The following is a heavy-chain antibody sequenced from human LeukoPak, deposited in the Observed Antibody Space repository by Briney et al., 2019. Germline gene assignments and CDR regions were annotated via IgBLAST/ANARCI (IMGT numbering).Heavy chain of an antibody. CDR3: AELGITMIGGV. V-gene: IGHV3-23*01. D-gene: IGHD3-10*02. CDR2: IRGSGDRT. J-gene: IGHJ6*04. CDR1: GFTFSSYA. Sequence: GGSPRLSCAASGFTFSSYAMSWVRQAPGKGLEWVSAIRGSGDRTHYADSVKGRFTISRDNAKNSLYLQMSSLRAEDTAVYYCAELGITMIGGVWGKGTTVTISS.